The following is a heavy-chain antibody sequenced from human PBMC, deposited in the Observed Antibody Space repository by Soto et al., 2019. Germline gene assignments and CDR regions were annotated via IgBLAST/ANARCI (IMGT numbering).Heavy chain of an antibody. Sequence: GGSLRLSCAASGFTFSSYWMSWVRQAPGKGLEWVANIKQDGSEKYYVDSVKGRFTISRDNAKNSLYLQMNSLRAEDTAVYYCARGWNLYSSSSGFDYWGQGTLVTVSS. J-gene: IGHJ4*02. CDR2: IKQDGSEK. CDR3: ARGWNLYSSSSGFDY. V-gene: IGHV3-7*01. CDR1: GFTFSSYW. D-gene: IGHD6-6*01.